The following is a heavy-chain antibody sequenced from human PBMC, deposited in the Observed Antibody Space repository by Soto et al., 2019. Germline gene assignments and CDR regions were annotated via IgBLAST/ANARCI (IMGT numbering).Heavy chain of an antibody. CDR3: ARYSGRLYCDSWSGYDYGMDV. J-gene: IGHJ6*02. Sequence: PSETLSLTCAASGVSISSYYLNWIRQPPGKGLEWIGYIYYSGRTNYNPSLKSRVTISVDTSKNQFSLKLSSVTAADTAVYYCARYSGRLYCDSWSGYDYGMDVWGQGTTVTVSS. V-gene: IGHV4-59*01. CDR1: GVSISSYY. D-gene: IGHD3-3*01. CDR2: IYYSGRT.